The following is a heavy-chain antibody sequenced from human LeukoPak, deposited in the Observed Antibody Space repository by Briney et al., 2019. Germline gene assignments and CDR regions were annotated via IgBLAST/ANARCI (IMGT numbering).Heavy chain of an antibody. CDR1: GFTFSSYA. D-gene: IGHD6-13*01. V-gene: IGHV3-23*01. CDR2: ISGSGGST. Sequence: QAGGSLRLSCAASGFTFSSYAMSWVRQAPGKGLEWVSAISGSGGSTYYADSVKGRFTISRDNSKNTLYLQMNSLRAEDTAVYYCAKSGRRGAAAGGRGFNFDYWGQGTLVTVSS. J-gene: IGHJ4*02. CDR3: AKSGRRGAAAGGRGFNFDY.